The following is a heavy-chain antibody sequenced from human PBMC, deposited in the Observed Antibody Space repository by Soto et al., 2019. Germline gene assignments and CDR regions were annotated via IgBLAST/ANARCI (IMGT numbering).Heavy chain of an antibody. V-gene: IGHV4-59*08. J-gene: IGHJ4*02. Sequence: SETLSLTCTVSGGSISSYYWSWIRQPPGKGLEWIGYIYYSGSTNYNPSLKSRVTISVDTSKNQFSLKLSSVTAADTAVYYCARRVPANTYYYGSGSFLDYWGQGTLVTVSS. D-gene: IGHD3-10*01. CDR3: ARRVPANTYYYGSGSFLDY. CDR2: IYYSGST. CDR1: GGSISSYY.